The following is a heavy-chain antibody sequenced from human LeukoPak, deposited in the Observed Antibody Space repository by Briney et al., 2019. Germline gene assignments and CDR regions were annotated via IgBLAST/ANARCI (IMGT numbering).Heavy chain of an antibody. Sequence: SETLSLTCVVSGDSISSGGYSWSWIRQPPGKGLEWIGYIYHSGSAYYNPSLKSRVTISVDRSKNQFSLKLSSVTAADTAVYYCARGAGYLDYWGRGTLVTVSS. V-gene: IGHV4-30-2*01. J-gene: IGHJ4*02. CDR3: ARGAGYLDY. CDR2: IYHSGSA. CDR1: GDSISSGGYS.